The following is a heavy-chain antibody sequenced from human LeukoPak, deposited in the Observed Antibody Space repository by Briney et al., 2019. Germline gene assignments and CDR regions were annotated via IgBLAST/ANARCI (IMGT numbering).Heavy chain of an antibody. CDR1: GFTFSSYD. CDR2: IDTAGNT. Sequence: GGSLRLSCAASGFTFSSYDMHWVPRATGKGLEWVSAIDTAGNTFYPGPVKGRSTISRENAKDSLYLQMNNVRAGDTALYFCARTSKVTSVMDIWGQGTMVTVSS. V-gene: IGHV3-13*04. D-gene: IGHD3-16*01. CDR3: ARTSKVTSVMDI. J-gene: IGHJ3*02.